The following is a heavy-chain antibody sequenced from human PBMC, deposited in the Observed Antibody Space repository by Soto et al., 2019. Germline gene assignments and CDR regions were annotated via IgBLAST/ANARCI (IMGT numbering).Heavy chain of an antibody. CDR2: ISSSSSTI. J-gene: IGHJ4*02. D-gene: IGHD3-22*01. CDR1: GFTFSSYS. Sequence: GGSLRLSCAASGFTFSSYSMNWVRQAPGKGLEWVSYISSSSSTIYYADSVKGRFTISRDNAKNSLYLQMNSLRDEDTAVYYCARERGYYDSSGYLFDYWGQGTLVTVSS. V-gene: IGHV3-48*02. CDR3: ARERGYYDSSGYLFDY.